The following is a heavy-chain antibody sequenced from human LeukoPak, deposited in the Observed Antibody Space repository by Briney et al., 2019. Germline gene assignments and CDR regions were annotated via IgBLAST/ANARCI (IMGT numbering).Heavy chain of an antibody. J-gene: IGHJ4*02. CDR3: AKGWRYFDWSATSIPHY. CDR1: GFTFSIYS. V-gene: IGHV3-48*01. D-gene: IGHD3-9*01. Sequence: GGSLRLSCAASGFTFSIYSMNWVRQAPGKGLEWGSYISSTGNTIYYAESVKGRSTISRDNSKNALYLQMSSLRAGDTAVYYCAKGWRYFDWSATSIPHYWGQGTLVTVSS. CDR2: ISSTGNTI.